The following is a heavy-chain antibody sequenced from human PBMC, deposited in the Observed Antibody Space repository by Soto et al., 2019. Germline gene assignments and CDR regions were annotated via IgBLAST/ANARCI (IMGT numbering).Heavy chain of an antibody. CDR1: GGSISSGGYY. CDR2: IYYSGST. D-gene: IGHD3-10*01. V-gene: IGHV4-31*03. J-gene: IGHJ6*03. Sequence: SETLSLTCTVSGGSISSGGYYWSWIRQHPGKGLEWIGYIYYSGSTYYNPSLKSRVTISVDTSKNQFSLKLSSVTAADTAVYCWGRDLRFRGFCGGDVGGKGTMVTVP. CDR3: GRDLRFRGFCGGDV.